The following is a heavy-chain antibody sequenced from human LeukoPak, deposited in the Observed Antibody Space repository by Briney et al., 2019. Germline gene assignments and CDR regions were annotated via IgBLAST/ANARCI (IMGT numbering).Heavy chain of an antibody. CDR3: AGDFSTVTTLFWSAP. CDR2: IWYDGSNK. CDR1: GFTFSSYG. D-gene: IGHD4-17*01. Sequence: GGSLRLSCAASGFTFSSYGMHWVRQAPGKGLEWVAVIWYDGSNKYYADSVKGRFTISRDNSKNTLYLQMNSLRAEDTAVYYWAGDFSTVTTLFWSAPWGQGTLVTESS. J-gene: IGHJ5*02. V-gene: IGHV3-33*01.